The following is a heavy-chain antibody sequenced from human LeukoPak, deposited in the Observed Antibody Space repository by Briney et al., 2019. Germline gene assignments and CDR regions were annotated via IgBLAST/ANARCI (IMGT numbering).Heavy chain of an antibody. CDR1: GGSISSSDYY. CDR3: VRRRWASSNVDY. J-gene: IGHJ4*02. V-gene: IGHV4-39*01. CDR2: TYFSGST. D-gene: IGHD1-1*01. Sequence: KSSETLSLTCTVSGGSISSSDYYWGWIRQPPGKGLEWIGCTYFSGSTYYNPSLKSRVTISIDTSKNQFSLKVTSVTAADTAVYYCVRRRWASSNVDYWGQGTLVTVSS.